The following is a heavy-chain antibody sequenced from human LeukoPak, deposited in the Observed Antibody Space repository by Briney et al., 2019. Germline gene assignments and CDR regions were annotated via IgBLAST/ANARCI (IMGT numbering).Heavy chain of an antibody. CDR3: ARGELQPNYYYYMDV. Sequence: SETLSLTCTVSGGSVSDYYWSWIRQPPGKGLEWIGYIYYSGSTNYNPSLKSRVTISVDTSKNQFSLKLSSVTAADTAVYYCARGELQPNYYYYMDVWGKGTTVTISS. CDR2: IYYSGST. D-gene: IGHD1-26*01. CDR1: GGSVSDYY. V-gene: IGHV4-59*02. J-gene: IGHJ6*03.